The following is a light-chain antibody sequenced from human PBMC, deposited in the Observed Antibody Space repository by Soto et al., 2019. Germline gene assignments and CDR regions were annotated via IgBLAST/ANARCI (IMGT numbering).Light chain of an antibody. CDR2: GAS. V-gene: IGKV3-15*01. Sequence: EVVMTQSPATLSVSPGERVTLSCRASQSISSNLAWYQQKPGQAPRLLIYGASTRATGIPARFSGSGSETEFTLTISSLQSEDFAIYYCHQYNNWPPYTFGQGTKLEIK. CDR1: QSISSN. J-gene: IGKJ2*01. CDR3: HQYNNWPPYT.